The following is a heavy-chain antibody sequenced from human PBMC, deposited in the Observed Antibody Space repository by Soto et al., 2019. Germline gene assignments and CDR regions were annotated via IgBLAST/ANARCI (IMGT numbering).Heavy chain of an antibody. J-gene: IGHJ6*02. CDR2: IYSGGST. CDR3: ARGSAYYYYGMDV. Sequence: EVQLVETGGGLIQPGGSLRLSCAASGFTVSSNYMSWVRQAPGKGLEWVSVIYSGGSTYYADSVKGRFTISRDNSKNTLYLQMNSLRAEDTAVYYCARGSAYYYYGMDVWGQGTTVTVSS. V-gene: IGHV3-53*02. CDR1: GFTVSSNY.